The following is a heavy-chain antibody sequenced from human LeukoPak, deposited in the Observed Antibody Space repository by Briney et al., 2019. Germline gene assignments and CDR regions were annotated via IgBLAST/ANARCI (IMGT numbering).Heavy chain of an antibody. CDR2: INHSGST. CDR1: GGSFSGYY. Sequence: SETLSLTCAVYGGSFSGYYWSWIRQPPGKGLEWIGEINHSGSTNYNPSLKSRVTISVDTSKNQFSLKLSSVTAADTAVYYCATTRVIGYCSGGSCYRSAFGIWGQGTMVTVSS. V-gene: IGHV4-34*01. CDR3: ATTRVIGYCSGGSCYRSAFGI. J-gene: IGHJ3*02. D-gene: IGHD2-15*01.